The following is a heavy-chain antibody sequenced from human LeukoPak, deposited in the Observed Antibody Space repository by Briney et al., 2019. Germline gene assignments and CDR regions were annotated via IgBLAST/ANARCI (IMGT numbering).Heavy chain of an antibody. V-gene: IGHV1-18*01. CDR3: AREYYGNYYYYMDV. CDR2: ISAYNGKT. J-gene: IGHJ6*03. D-gene: IGHD3-10*01. Sequence: ASVKVSCKASGDTFTNYGFSWVRQAPGQGLAWMGWISAYNGKTNNAQKLQGRGTMTRDTSISTPYMELSRLRSDDTAVYYCAREYYGNYYYYMDVWGKGTTVTISS. CDR1: GDTFTNYG.